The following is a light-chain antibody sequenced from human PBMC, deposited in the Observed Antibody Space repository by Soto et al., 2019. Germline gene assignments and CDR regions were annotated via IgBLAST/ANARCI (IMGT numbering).Light chain of an antibody. V-gene: IGKV2-28*01. CDR3: MQNVMTPRT. CDR2: LAF. Sequence: IVMTQSPIYLPVTPGEPASISCRPSQSLLQKNGYQYLDWYVQKPGQSPRLLISLAFNRASGVPDRFSGSGSGTFFTLKINRVEAEDVGIYYCMQNVMTPRTFGQGTKLEIK. CDR1: QSLLQKNGYQY. J-gene: IGKJ2*02.